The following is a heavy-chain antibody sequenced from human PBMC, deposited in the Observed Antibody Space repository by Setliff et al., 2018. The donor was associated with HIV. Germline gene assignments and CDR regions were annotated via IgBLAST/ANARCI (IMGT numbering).Heavy chain of an antibody. Sequence: ASVKVSCKSSGYSFTSHDINWVRQASRQGLEWMGWLSPKGGTTGYAQKFQDRDTMTRNMSTGTVYMELSGLRSEDTAVYYCARADGESQLLWGGYHYYHYLDVWGRGTTVTVSS. J-gene: IGHJ6*03. CDR2: LSPKGGTT. V-gene: IGHV1-8*01. CDR3: ARADGESQLLWGGYHYYHYLDV. CDR1: GYSFTSHD. D-gene: IGHD3-10*01.